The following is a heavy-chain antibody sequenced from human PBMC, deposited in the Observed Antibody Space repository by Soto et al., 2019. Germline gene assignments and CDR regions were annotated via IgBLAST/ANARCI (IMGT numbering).Heavy chain of an antibody. CDR3: ARGSSWYAYFDY. D-gene: IGHD6-13*01. Sequence: QLQLQESGPGLVKPSETLSLTCTVSGGSISSSSYYWGWIRQPPGKGLEWIGSIYYSGSTYYNPSLQSRVSISVDTSKNQFSLKLSSVTAADTAVYYCARGSSWYAYFDYWGQGTLVTVSS. CDR1: GGSISSSSYY. CDR2: IYYSGST. J-gene: IGHJ4*02. V-gene: IGHV4-39*01.